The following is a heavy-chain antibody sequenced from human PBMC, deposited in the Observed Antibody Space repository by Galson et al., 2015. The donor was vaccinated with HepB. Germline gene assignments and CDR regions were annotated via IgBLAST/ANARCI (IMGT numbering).Heavy chain of an antibody. D-gene: IGHD3-10*01. CDR3: AKVSKRDTYFYGSGTYSYFDY. CDR2: ISSSGSTI. CDR1: GFTFSDYY. V-gene: IGHV3-11*01. J-gene: IGHJ4*02. Sequence: SLRLSCAASGFTFSDYYMSWFRQAPGKGLEWVSFISSSGSTIYYADSVKGRFTISRDNAKNSLYLQMDSLRAEDTAVYYCAKVSKRDTYFYGSGTYSYFDYWGQGTLVTVSP.